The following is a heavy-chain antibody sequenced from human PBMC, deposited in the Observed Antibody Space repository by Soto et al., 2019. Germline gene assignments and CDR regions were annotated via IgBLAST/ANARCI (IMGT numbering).Heavy chain of an antibody. Sequence: QVQLVESGGGVVQPGRSLRLSCAASGFTFSSYGMHWVRQAPGKGLEWVAGISYDGRNKYYADSVKGRFTISRDNSKNXXXXXXXXXXXXXTAXXXXXXXXXWVEGTXXYGLDVWGQGTTVTVSS. J-gene: IGHJ6*02. CDR1: GFTFSSYG. CDR2: ISYDGRNK. D-gene: IGHD1-1*01. CDR3: XXXXXWVEGTXXYGLDV. V-gene: IGHV3-30*03.